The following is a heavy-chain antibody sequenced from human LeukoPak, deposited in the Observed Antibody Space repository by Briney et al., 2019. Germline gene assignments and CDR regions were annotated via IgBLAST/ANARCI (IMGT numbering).Heavy chain of an antibody. CDR2: IIPILGIA. J-gene: IGHJ4*02. D-gene: IGHD3-22*01. V-gene: IGHV1-69*04. CDR1: GGTFSSYA. Sequence: SVKVSCKASGGTFSSYAISWVRQAPGQGLEWMGRIIPILGIANYAQKFQGRVTITADKSTSTAYMELSSLRSEDTAVYYCARCPTYYYDSSGYTPFDYWGQGTLVTVSS. CDR3: ARCPTYYYDSSGYTPFDY.